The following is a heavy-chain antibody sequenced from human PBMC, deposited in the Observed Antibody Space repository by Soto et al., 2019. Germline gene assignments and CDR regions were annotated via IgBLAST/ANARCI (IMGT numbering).Heavy chain of an antibody. V-gene: IGHV5-10-1*01. Sequence: PGESLKISCKGSGYSFTTYWITWVRQLPGKGLEWMGRIDPSDSYTNYSPSFQGHVTISADKSISTAYLQWSSLKASDTAMYYCARALLYDSSGYAFDIWGQGTMVTVSS. D-gene: IGHD3-22*01. CDR1: GYSFTTYW. J-gene: IGHJ3*02. CDR2: IDPSDSYT. CDR3: ARALLYDSSGYAFDI.